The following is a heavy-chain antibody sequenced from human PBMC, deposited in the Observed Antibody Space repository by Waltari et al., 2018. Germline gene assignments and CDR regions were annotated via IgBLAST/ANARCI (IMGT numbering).Heavy chain of an antibody. CDR1: GYTLTELS. V-gene: IGHV1-24*01. D-gene: IGHD6-19*01. J-gene: IGHJ3*02. CDR3: AKDRRAVAAISAFDI. CDR2: FDPEDGET. Sequence: QVQLVQSGAAVKKPGASVKVSCKVSGYTLTELSMHWVRPAPGKGLEWMGGFDPEDGETIYAQKFQGRGTMTEDTSTDTAYMELSSLRSEDTAVYYCAKDRRAVAAISAFDIWGQGTMVTVSS.